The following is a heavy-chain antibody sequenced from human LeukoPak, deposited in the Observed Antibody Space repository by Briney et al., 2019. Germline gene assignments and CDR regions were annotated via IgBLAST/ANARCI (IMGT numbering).Heavy chain of an antibody. CDR1: GFISSTYS. CDR2: ISGNSVTR. CDR3: ARYFGDPQGMDV. J-gene: IGHJ6*02. V-gene: IGHV3-48*02. D-gene: IGHD3-10*01. Sequence: GGSLRLSCAASGFISSTYSMNWVRQAPGKGLEWVSQISGNSVTRYYADSVKGRFTIFRDNVKNSLYLQMNSLRDEDTAVYYCARYFGDPQGMDVWGQGTTVTVSS.